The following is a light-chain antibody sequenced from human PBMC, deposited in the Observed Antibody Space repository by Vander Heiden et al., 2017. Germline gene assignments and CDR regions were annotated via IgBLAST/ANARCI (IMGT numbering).Light chain of an antibody. V-gene: IGKV1-39*01. CDR2: AAS. CDR3: QQGYSVPLT. Sequence: DIQMTQSPSSLSASVGDRATITCRASQSISRYLSWYQQKPGKAPKPLIYAASSLESGAPSRFSGSGSGTDFTLTISSLQLEDFATYYCQQGYSVPLTFGQGTRLEIK. CDR1: QSISRY. J-gene: IGKJ5*01.